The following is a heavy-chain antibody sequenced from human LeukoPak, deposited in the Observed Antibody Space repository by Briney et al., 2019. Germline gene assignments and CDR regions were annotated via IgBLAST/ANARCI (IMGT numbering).Heavy chain of an antibody. D-gene: IGHD3-9*01. CDR1: GYTFTSYA. V-gene: IGHV1-3*01. Sequence: ASVKVSCKASGYTFTSYAMHWVRQAPGQRLEWMGWINAGNGNTKYSQKFQGRVTITRDTSASTAYMELSSLRSEDTAVYYCARDWVDYDILTGYYDLNWFDPWGQGTLVTVSS. CDR3: ARDWVDYDILTGYYDLNWFDP. J-gene: IGHJ5*02. CDR2: INAGNGNT.